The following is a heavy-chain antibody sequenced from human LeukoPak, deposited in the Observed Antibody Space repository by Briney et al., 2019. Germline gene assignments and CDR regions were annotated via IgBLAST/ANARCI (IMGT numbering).Heavy chain of an antibody. Sequence: GGSLRLSCEGSGFSFYGYGLHWVRQASGGGREWIGRIRSKANYYAPAYVETVKGRFIVSRDDSKRSAYLQMNDLKTEDTAVYYCTRSASVDIGGRPDFCYFDLWGRGTLVTVSS. CDR1: GFSFYGYG. CDR2: IRSKANYYAP. D-gene: IGHD1-26*01. J-gene: IGHJ2*01. V-gene: IGHV3-73*01. CDR3: TRSASVDIGGRPDFCYFDL.